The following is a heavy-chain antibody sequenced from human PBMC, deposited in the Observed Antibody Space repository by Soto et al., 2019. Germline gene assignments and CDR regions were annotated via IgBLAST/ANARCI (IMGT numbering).Heavy chain of an antibody. J-gene: IGHJ6*03. V-gene: IGHV4-39*07. D-gene: IGHD2-2*01. CDR1: GDYINSDKYY. CDR3: ARVHYCSSTSCPPRSYYYYMDV. Sequence: SETLSLTCSVSGDYINSDKYYWGWINKPPGKGLEWIGNIYYRGNTNYNPSLKSRVTISVDTSKNQFSLKLSSVTAADTAVYYCARVHYCSSTSCPPRSYYYYMDVWGKGTTVTVSS. CDR2: IYYRGNT.